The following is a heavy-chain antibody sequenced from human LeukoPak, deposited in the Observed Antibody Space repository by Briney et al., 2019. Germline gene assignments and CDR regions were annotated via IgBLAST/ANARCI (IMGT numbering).Heavy chain of an antibody. V-gene: IGHV4-59*08. Sequence: PSETLSLTCTVSGGSISSYYWSWIRQPPGKGLEWIGYIYYSGSTNYNPSLKSRVTISVDTSKNQFSLKLSSVTAANTAVYYCARLGSHQQWPTPFDYWGQGTLVTVSS. CDR1: GGSISSYY. CDR2: IYYSGST. J-gene: IGHJ4*02. CDR3: ARLGSHQQWPTPFDY. D-gene: IGHD6-19*01.